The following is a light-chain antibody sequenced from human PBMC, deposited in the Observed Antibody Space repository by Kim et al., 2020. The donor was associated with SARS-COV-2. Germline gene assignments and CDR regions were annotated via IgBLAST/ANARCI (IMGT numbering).Light chain of an antibody. CDR2: GAS. CDR1: ESVSSS. J-gene: IGKJ2*03. V-gene: IGKV3-15*01. CDR3: HQYHTWPYS. Sequence: GSPGETFTLACRATESVSSSLAWYQQRPGQAPTRLIYGASTRATGIPARFTGSGSGSQFTLTIRGLQSEDFAVYHCHQYHTWPYSFGRGTKLEI.